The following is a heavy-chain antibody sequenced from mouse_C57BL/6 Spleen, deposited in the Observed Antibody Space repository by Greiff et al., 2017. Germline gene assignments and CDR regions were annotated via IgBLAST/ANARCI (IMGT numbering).Heavy chain of an antibody. CDR1: GYTFTSYW. Sequence: QVQLQQSGTELVKPGASVKLSCKASGYTFTSYWMHWVKPRPGQGLEWIGNINPSNGGTNYNEKFKSKATLTVDKSSRTAYRQLSSLTSEVSAVYYCARGGGNYVYYAMDDGGQGASGTVSS. CDR3: ARGGGNYVYYAMDD. CDR2: INPSNGGT. J-gene: IGHJ4*01. D-gene: IGHD2-1*01. V-gene: IGHV1-53*01.